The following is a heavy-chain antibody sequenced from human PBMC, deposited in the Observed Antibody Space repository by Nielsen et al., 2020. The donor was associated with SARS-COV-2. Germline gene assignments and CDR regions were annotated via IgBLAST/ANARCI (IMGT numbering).Heavy chain of an antibody. CDR2: ISYDGSNK. CDR3: AKEPYGWYGYYYYGMDV. D-gene: IGHD6-19*01. J-gene: IGHJ6*02. Sequence: GGSLRLSCAASGFTFSSYGMHWVRQAPGKGLEWVAVISYDGSNKYYADSVKGRFTISRNNSKNTLYLQMNSLRAEDTAVYYCAKEPYGWYGYYYYGMDVWGQGTTVTVSS. V-gene: IGHV3-30*18. CDR1: GFTFSSYG.